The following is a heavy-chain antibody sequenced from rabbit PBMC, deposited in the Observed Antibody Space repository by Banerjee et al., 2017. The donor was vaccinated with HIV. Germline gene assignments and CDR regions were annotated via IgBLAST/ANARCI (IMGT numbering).Heavy chain of an antibody. CDR1: GFDFSSSYY. D-gene: IGHD4-2*01. Sequence: QSLEESGGDLVKPGASLTLTCTASGFDFSSSYYMCWVRQAPGKGLEWSACIDAGSSGRTYYASWAKGRFTISKTSSTTVTLQMTSLTGADTATYFCAREYVGYAGDHYGYFNLWGQGTLVTVS. V-gene: IGHV1S40*01. CDR2: IDAGSSGRT. CDR3: AREYVGYAGDHYGYFNL. J-gene: IGHJ4*01.